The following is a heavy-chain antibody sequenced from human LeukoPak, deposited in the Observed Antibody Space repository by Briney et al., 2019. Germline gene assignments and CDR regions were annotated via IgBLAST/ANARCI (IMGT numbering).Heavy chain of an antibody. J-gene: IGHJ6*03. D-gene: IGHD2-15*01. Sequence: TGGSLRLSCAASGFIFHDYAMHWVRQAPGKGLEWVSSVSWNRDIIAYADSVRGRFTISRDNDQNSLYLEMTSLRVEDTALYYCVKSGGYYYMDAWGKGTTVIVCS. CDR2: VSWNRDII. V-gene: IGHV3-9*01. CDR3: VKSGGYYYMDA. CDR1: GFIFHDYA.